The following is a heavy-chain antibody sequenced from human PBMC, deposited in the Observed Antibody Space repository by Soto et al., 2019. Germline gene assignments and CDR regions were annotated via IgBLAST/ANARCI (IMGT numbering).Heavy chain of an antibody. D-gene: IGHD1-7*01. J-gene: IGHJ6*02. CDR1: GFTVSSNY. CDR3: AREGELRNYGMDV. Sequence: EVQLVESGGGLIQPGGSRRLSCAASGFTVSSNYMSWVRQAPGKGLEWVSIIYSGGGTFYADSVKGRFTISRDKSKNTVYLQMNSLRAEDTAVYYCAREGELRNYGMDVWGQGTTVTVSS. CDR2: IYSGGGT. V-gene: IGHV3-53*01.